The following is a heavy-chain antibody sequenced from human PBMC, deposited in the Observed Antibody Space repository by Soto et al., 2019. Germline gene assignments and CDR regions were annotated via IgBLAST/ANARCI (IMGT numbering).Heavy chain of an antibody. CDR1: GYTFTTYG. CDR2: ISAYSGKT. V-gene: IGHV1-18*01. J-gene: IGHJ4*02. Sequence: QVQLVQSGGEVKKPGGSVKVSCKTSGYTFTTYGISWVRQAPGQGLEWVGWISAYSGKTHYAQKFQGKVTMTTDTSTNTAYLELRSLRSDDTAVYYCARDPYLGDHQYWGQGTLVTVSS. D-gene: IGHD3-16*01. CDR3: ARDPYLGDHQY.